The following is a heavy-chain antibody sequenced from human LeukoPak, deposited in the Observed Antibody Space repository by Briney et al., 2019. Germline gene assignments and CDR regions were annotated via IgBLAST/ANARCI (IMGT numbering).Heavy chain of an antibody. CDR3: AKEGDYGSGLDY. V-gene: IGHV3-30*02. J-gene: IGHJ4*02. CDR2: IRYDGSNK. CDR1: GFTFSSYA. D-gene: IGHD3-10*01. Sequence: PGGSLRLSCAASGFTFSSYAIYWVRQAPGKGLEWVASIRYDGSNKYYADSVKGRFTISRDNSKNTLYLQMNSLRAEDTAVYYCAKEGDYGSGLDYWGQGTLVTVSS.